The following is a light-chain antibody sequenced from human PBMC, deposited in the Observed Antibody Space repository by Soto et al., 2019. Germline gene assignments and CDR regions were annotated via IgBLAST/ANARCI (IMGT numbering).Light chain of an antibody. Sequence: QAVVTQPPSASGDPGQRVTISCSGSGSNVGTYAINWYQQLPGTAPKLVIYSNNQRPSGVPDRYSGSKSGTSASLAISGLQSDDEADYYCPSWDDSLNGRVFVGGTKLTVL. CDR2: SNN. J-gene: IGLJ3*02. V-gene: IGLV1-44*01. CDR3: PSWDDSLNGRV. CDR1: GSNVGTYA.